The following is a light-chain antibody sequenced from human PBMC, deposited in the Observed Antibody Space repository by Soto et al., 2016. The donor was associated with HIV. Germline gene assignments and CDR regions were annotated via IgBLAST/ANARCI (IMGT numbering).Light chain of an antibody. CDR1: QSISTY. V-gene: IGKV1-39*01. CDR2: DAS. J-gene: IGKJ1*01. CDR3: QQSSRTPRT. Sequence: DIQMTQSPSSLSLSIGDRVSITCRASQSISTYLHWYQQKPGRAPKLLIYDASGLQSGVPSRFSGRGSETDFTLTISDLQHEDLATYYCQQSSRTPRTFGQGTKVEI.